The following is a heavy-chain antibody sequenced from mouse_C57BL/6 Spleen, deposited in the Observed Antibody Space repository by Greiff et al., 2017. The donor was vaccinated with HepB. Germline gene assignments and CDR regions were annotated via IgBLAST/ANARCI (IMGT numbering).Heavy chain of an antibody. Sequence: QVQLQQPGAELVRPGSSVKLSCKASGYTFTSYWMHWVKQRPIQGLEWIGNIDPSDSETHYNQKFKDKATLTVDKSSSTAYMQLSSLTSEDSAVYYCARCRVYYYGSSYAMDYWGQGTTLTVSS. CDR3: ARCRVYYYGSSYAMDY. CDR2: IDPSDSET. CDR1: GYTFTSYW. D-gene: IGHD1-1*01. V-gene: IGHV1-52*01. J-gene: IGHJ4*01.